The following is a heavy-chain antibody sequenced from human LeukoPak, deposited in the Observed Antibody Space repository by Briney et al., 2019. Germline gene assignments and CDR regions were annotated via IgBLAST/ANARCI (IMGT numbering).Heavy chain of an antibody. Sequence: GASVKVSCKASGYTFTSFGISWVRQAPGQGLEWMGWTSAYNGNTNYAQKLQGRVTMTTDTSTSTAYMELRSLRSDDTAVYFCAREATYGDYVLFDYWGQGTLVTVSS. CDR1: GYTFTSFG. CDR2: TSAYNGNT. D-gene: IGHD4-17*01. J-gene: IGHJ4*02. CDR3: AREATYGDYVLFDY. V-gene: IGHV1-18*01.